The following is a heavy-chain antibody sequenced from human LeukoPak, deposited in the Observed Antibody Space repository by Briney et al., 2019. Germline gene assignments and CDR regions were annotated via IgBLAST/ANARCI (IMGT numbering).Heavy chain of an antibody. CDR3: AKGLERESRLDS. Sequence: PGGSLRLSCAASGFTFSSYGMSWVRQAPGKGLEWVSGIRNSDGSTYYADSVKGRFTISTDNSKNTLYLQMNSLRAEDTALYYCAKGLERESRLDSWGQGTLVTVSS. D-gene: IGHD1-1*01. J-gene: IGHJ4*02. V-gene: IGHV3-23*01. CDR1: GFTFSSYG. CDR2: IRNSDGST.